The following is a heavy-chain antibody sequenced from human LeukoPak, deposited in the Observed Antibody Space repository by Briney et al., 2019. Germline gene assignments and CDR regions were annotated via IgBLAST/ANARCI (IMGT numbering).Heavy chain of an antibody. CDR1: GYTLTELS. Sequence: ASVKVSCKVFGYTLTELSMHWVQQAPGKGLEWMGGFDPEDGETIYAQNFQGRVTMTEDTSTDTAYMELSSLRSEDTAVYYCATGSGSYYVDAFDIWGQGTMVTVSS. D-gene: IGHD1-26*01. CDR2: FDPEDGET. J-gene: IGHJ3*02. CDR3: ATGSGSYYVDAFDI. V-gene: IGHV1-24*01.